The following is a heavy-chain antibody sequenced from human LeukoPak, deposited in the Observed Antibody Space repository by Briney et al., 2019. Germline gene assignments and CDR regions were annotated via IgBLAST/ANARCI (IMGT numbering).Heavy chain of an antibody. D-gene: IGHD2-15*01. CDR3: ARQHCSAGSCYLDY. CDR2: ISYDGNNK. V-gene: IGHV3-30-3*01. CDR1: GFSFSSLA. Sequence: PGGSLRLSCAASGFSFSSLAMYWVRQAPGKGLEWVTLISYDGNNKYYTDSVKGRFTVSRDNSKNTLYLQMDSLRVEDTAVYHCARQHCSAGSCYLDYWGQGTLVTVSS. J-gene: IGHJ4*02.